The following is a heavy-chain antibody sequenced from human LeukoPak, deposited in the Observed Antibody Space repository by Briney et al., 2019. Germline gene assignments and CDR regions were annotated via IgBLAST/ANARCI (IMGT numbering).Heavy chain of an antibody. CDR1: GFTFSSYS. Sequence: PGGSLRLSCAASGFTFSSYSMNWVRQAPGKGLEWVSSISSSSSYIYYADSVKGRFTISRDNAKNSLYLQMNSLRAEDTAVYYCARSRYYYDSSGYPPPPYYFDYWGQGTLVTVSS. J-gene: IGHJ4*02. D-gene: IGHD3-22*01. V-gene: IGHV3-21*01. CDR2: ISSSSSYI. CDR3: ARSRYYYDSSGYPPPPYYFDY.